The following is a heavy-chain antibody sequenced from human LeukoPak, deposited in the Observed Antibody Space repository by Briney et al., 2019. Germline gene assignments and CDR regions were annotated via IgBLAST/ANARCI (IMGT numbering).Heavy chain of an antibody. CDR1: GGSISSGGYY. CDR3: ARGPDCSGGSCYPYWFDP. D-gene: IGHD2-15*01. Sequence: SDTLSLTCTVSGGSISSGGYYWSWIRQHPGKGLEWIGYIYYSGSTYYNPSLKNRVTISVDTSKNQFSLKLSSVTAADTAVYYCARGPDCSGGSCYPYWFDPWGQGTLVTVSS. CDR2: IYYSGST. J-gene: IGHJ5*02. V-gene: IGHV4-31*03.